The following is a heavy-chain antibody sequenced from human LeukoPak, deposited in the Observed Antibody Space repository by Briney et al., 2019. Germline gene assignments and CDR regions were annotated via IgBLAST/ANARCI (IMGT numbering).Heavy chain of an antibody. CDR1: GDSIGNYY. D-gene: IGHD3-16*01. J-gene: IGHJ4*02. Sequence: SETLSLSCTVSGDSIGNYYWSWIRQPPGKGLEWIGYIYTSGSTNYNPSLKSRVTISVDTSKSQFSLKLISVTAADTAVYYLARRRTYGSGGSFDYWGQGTLVTVSS. V-gene: IGHV4-4*09. CDR2: IYTSGST. CDR3: ARRRTYGSGGSFDY.